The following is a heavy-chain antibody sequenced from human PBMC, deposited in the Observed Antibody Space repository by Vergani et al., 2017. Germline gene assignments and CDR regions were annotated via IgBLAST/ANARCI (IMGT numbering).Heavy chain of an antibody. D-gene: IGHD3-10*01. CDR1: GGSFGGYY. V-gene: IGHV4-59*01. CDR3: ARDSHYYGSGTYDNWFDP. CDR2: INYSGRT. Sequence: QVQVQESGPGLVQPSETLSLTCTVSGGSFGGYYWSWIRQPPGKGLEWIGYINYSGRTTYNPSLKSRVSISMDTSKNQLSLRLNSVTAADTAVYYCARDSHYYGSGTYDNWFDPWGQGTLVTVSS. J-gene: IGHJ5*02.